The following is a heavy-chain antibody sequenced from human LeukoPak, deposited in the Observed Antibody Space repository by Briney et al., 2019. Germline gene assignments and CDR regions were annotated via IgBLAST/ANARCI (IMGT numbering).Heavy chain of an antibody. J-gene: IGHJ3*02. CDR1: GFTFSSYW. Sequence: PGGSLRLSCAASGFTFSSYWMNWVRQAPGKGLEWVANIKQDGSEKYYVDSVKGRFTISRDNAKNSLYLQMNSLRAEDTAVYYCRGIQLWARTYAFDIWGQGTMVTVSS. D-gene: IGHD5-18*01. V-gene: IGHV3-7*01. CDR3: RGIQLWARTYAFDI. CDR2: IKQDGSEK.